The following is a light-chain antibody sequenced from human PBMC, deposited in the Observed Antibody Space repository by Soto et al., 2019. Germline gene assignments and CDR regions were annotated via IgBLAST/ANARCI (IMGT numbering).Light chain of an antibody. CDR2: GAS. Sequence: EIVMTQSPATLSVSPGERATLSCRASQSVSSNLAWYQQKPGQAPRLLIYGASTRATGIPARFSGSGSGTEFTLTISSLQSEDFAVYYCQQYNNWPRGTFGQATKLEIK. CDR3: QQYNNWPRGT. V-gene: IGKV3-15*01. J-gene: IGKJ2*02. CDR1: QSVSSN.